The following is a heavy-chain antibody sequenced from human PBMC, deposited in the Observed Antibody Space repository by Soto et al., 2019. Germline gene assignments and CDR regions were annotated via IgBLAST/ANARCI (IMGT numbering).Heavy chain of an antibody. J-gene: IGHJ4*02. CDR3: VRIAARRTGPFDY. Sequence: GSVRLSCAASGFTFSSYAVSWVRQAPGKGLEWVSASSGSGGSTYYADSVKGRFTISRDNAKNTLYLQMNSLRAEDTAVYYCVRIAARRTGPFDYWGQGTLVTVSS. V-gene: IGHV3-23*01. CDR2: SSGSGGST. CDR1: GFTFSSYA. D-gene: IGHD6-6*01.